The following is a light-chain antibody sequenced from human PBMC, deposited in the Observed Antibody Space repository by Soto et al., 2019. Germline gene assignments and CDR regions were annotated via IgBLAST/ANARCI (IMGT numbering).Light chain of an antibody. CDR1: QSIITY. CDR2: AAS. J-gene: IGKJ2*01. V-gene: IGKV1-39*01. Sequence: DIQMTQSPSSLSASVGDRVTIACRASQSIITYLNWYQQKPGRAPKLLIYAASTLQSWVPSRFSGSGYGSDFTLTISSLQPEDFATYYCPQSYSTPRTFGQGTKLEVK. CDR3: PQSYSTPRT.